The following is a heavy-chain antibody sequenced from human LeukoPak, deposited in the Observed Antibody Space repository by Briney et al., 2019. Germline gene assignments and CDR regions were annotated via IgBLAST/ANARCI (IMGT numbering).Heavy chain of an antibody. Sequence: SETLSLTCTVSGGSISSYYWSWIRQPPGKRLEWIGYIYYSGSTNYNPSLKSRVTISVDTSKNQFSLKLSSVTAADTAVYYCARVGRGGRVSSSWSIDYWGQGTLVTVSS. CDR1: GGSISSYY. D-gene: IGHD6-13*01. V-gene: IGHV4-59*01. J-gene: IGHJ4*02. CDR2: IYYSGST. CDR3: ARVGRGGRVSSSWSIDY.